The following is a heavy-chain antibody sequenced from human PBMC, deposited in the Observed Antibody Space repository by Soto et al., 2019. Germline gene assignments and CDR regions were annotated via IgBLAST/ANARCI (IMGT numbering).Heavy chain of an antibody. CDR2: IWYDGSNK. V-gene: IGHV3-33*01. Sequence: QVQLVESGGGVVQPGRSLRLSCAASGFTFSSYGMHWVRQAPGKGLEWMAVIWYDGSNKYYADSVKGRFTISRDNSKNTLYLQMNSLRAEDTAVYYCARDLGYSYGSFDYWGQGTLVTVSS. D-gene: IGHD5-18*01. CDR1: GFTFSSYG. J-gene: IGHJ4*02. CDR3: ARDLGYSYGSFDY.